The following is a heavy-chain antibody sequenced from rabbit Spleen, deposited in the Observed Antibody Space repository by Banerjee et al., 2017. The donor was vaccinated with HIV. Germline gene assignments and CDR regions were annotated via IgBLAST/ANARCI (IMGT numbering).Heavy chain of an antibody. CDR3: ARDLPDVIGWNLDL. CDR1: GFSLNDNYV. D-gene: IGHD1-1*01. J-gene: IGHJ6*01. V-gene: IGHV1S40*01. Sequence: QSLQESGGGLFQPGGSLAISCKGSGFSLNDNYVMCWVRQAPGKGLEWIGCINTSTGSARYATWAKGRFTVSRTSSTTVTLQMTSLTATDTATYFCARDLPDVIGWNLDLWGPGTLVTVS. CDR2: INTSTGSA.